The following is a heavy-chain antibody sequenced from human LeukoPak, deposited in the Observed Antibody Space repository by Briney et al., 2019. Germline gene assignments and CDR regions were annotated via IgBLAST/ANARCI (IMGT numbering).Heavy chain of an antibody. D-gene: IGHD3-3*01. J-gene: IGHJ6*03. CDR3: ARLRYHDFWSGYWKYYYYMDV. V-gene: IGHV3-7*01. CDR2: IKQDGSEK. Sequence: PGGSLRPSCAASGFTFSKYWMSWVRQAPGKGPEWVANIKQDGSEKYYVDSVKGRFTISRDNAKNSLYLQMNSLRAEDTAVYYCARLRYHDFWSGYWKYYYYMDVWGKGTTVTVSS. CDR1: GFTFSKYW.